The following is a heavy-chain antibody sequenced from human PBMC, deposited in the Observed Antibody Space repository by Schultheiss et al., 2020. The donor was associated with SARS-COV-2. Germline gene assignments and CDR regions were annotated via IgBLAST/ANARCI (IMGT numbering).Heavy chain of an antibody. CDR2: IYSGGST. CDR1: GFTVSSNY. J-gene: IGHJ6*02. CDR3: ARDYYDSSGYYYYYGMDV. Sequence: ESLKISCAASGFTVSSNYMSWVRQAPGKGLEWVSVIYSGGSTYYADSVKGRYTISRDNSKNTLYLQLNSLRAEDTAVYYCARDYYDSSGYYYYYGMDVWGQGATVTVSS. V-gene: IGHV3-66*01. D-gene: IGHD3-22*01.